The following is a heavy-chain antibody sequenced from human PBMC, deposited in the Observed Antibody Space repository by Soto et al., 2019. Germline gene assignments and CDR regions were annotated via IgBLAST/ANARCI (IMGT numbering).Heavy chain of an antibody. CDR2: IWYDGSNK. CDR3: ARCLSPPSPDLYYYDSSGYSPPAY. CDR1: GFTFSSYG. J-gene: IGHJ4*02. V-gene: IGHV3-33*01. D-gene: IGHD3-22*01. Sequence: GGSLRLSCAASGFTFSSYGMHWVRQAPGKGLEWVAVIWYDGSNKYYADSVKGRFTISRDNSKNTLYLQMNSLRAEDTAVYYCARCLSPPSPDLYYYDSSGYSPPAYWGQGTLVTVSS.